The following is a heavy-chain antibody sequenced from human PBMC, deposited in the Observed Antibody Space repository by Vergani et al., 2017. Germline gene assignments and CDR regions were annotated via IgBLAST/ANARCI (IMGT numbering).Heavy chain of an antibody. CDR1: GFDFSQAW. CDR3: WDTNYANSWDF. J-gene: IGHJ4*02. Sequence: EVQLLESGGDLVQPGGSLRLSCQVSGFDFSQAWINWVRQSPGKGLEYIGLSKPKTEGGTTHYNAAMKGRVTISRDDSKSVLFLEMTNLAPEDTAVYYCWDTNYANSWDFWGQGSLVTVSS. V-gene: IGHV3-15*05. D-gene: IGHD2-8*01. CDR2: SKPKTEGGTT.